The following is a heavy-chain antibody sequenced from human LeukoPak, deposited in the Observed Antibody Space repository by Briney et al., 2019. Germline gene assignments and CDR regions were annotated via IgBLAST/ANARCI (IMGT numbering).Heavy chain of an antibody. V-gene: IGHV3-20*04. D-gene: IGHD3-10*01. CDR2: INWNGGST. CDR3: ARGHYGSGIHQGAFDI. J-gene: IGHJ3*02. Sequence: WPGGSLRLSCAASGFTFDDYGMSWVRQAPGKGLEWVPGINWNGGSTGYADSVKGRFTISRDNAMNSLYLQMNSLRAEDTAVYYCARGHYGSGIHQGAFDIWGQGTIVTVSS. CDR1: GFTFDDYG.